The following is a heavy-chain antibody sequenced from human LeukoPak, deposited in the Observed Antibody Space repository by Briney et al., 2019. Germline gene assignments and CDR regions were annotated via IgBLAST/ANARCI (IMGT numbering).Heavy chain of an antibody. D-gene: IGHD6-13*01. J-gene: IGHJ4*02. CDR2: IYPGDSDT. CDR3: ARHQHGISWPVFES. V-gene: IGHV5-51*01. CDR1: GDIFTTYW. Sequence: KDGESLEISCKGSGDIFTTYWIGWVRQMPGRGLEWMGSIYPGDSDTRYSPSFQGQVTISADKSISTAYLQWSSLKAADTAMHYCARHQHGISWPVFESWGQGALVTVSS.